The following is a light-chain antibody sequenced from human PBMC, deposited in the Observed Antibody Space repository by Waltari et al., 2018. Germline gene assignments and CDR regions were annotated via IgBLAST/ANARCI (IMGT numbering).Light chain of an antibody. CDR2: SVD. J-gene: IGLJ2*01. Sequence: SSELTQDPAVSVALGQTVRITCQGDSLTTYAANWYQQRPGQAPLLVIFSVDDRPSGIPDRFSGSSSGDTASLTITGAQAEDEADYYCNSRDPTTNAVVFGGGTRLTVL. V-gene: IGLV3-19*01. CDR1: SLTTYA. CDR3: NSRDPTTNAVV.